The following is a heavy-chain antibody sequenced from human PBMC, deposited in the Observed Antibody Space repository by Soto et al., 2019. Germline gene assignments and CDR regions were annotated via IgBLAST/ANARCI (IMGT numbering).Heavy chain of an antibody. Sequence: GESLKISCKGSGYSFTIYCISWVLQMPWKGLEWMGRIDPSDSYTNYSPSFQGHVTISADKSISTAYLQWSSLKASDTAMYYCARQLVVPAAISGYYYYGMDVWGQGTTVTVSS. CDR3: ARQLVVPAAISGYYYYGMDV. V-gene: IGHV5-10-1*01. CDR1: GYSFTIYC. CDR2: IDPSDSYT. J-gene: IGHJ6*02. D-gene: IGHD2-2*02.